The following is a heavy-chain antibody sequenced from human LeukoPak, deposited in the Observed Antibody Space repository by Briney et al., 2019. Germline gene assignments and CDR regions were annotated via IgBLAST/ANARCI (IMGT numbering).Heavy chain of an antibody. CDR2: INPNSGGT. D-gene: IGHD3-16*01. CDR1: GYTLTNYA. Sequence: ASVKVSCKASGYTLTNYAMNWVRQAPGQGLEWMGWINPNSGGTNYAQKFQGRVTMTRDTSISTAYMELSRLRSDDTAVYYCARAVITPNFDYWGQGTLVTVSS. CDR3: ARAVITPNFDY. V-gene: IGHV1-2*02. J-gene: IGHJ4*02.